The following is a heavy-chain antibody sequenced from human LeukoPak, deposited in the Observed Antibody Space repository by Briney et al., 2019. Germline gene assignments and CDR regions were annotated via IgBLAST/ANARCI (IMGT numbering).Heavy chain of an antibody. D-gene: IGHD2-2*01. CDR1: GFTFSSYA. J-gene: IGHJ4*02. V-gene: IGHV3-30-3*01. CDR3: ARDLYSTRSDC. CDR2: ISYDGSNK. Sequence: SGGSLRLSCAASGFTFSSYAMHWVRQAPGKGLEWVAVISYDGSNKYYADSVKGRFTISRDNSKNTLYLQMNSLRAEDTAIYYCARDLYSTRSDCWGQGTLVTVSS.